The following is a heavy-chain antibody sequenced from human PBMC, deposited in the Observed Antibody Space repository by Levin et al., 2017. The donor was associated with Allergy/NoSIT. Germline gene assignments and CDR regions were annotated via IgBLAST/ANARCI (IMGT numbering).Heavy chain of an antibody. V-gene: IGHV4-59*08. Sequence: SQTLSLTCTVSGGSISSYYWSWLRQPPGKGLEWIGYIKYSGSTNYSPSLKSRVTISLDTSQNQFSLRLSSVTAADTAVYYCARHRDAYNSFDYWGQGTLVTVSS. CDR3: ARHRDAYNSFDY. J-gene: IGHJ4*02. CDR1: GGSISSYY. CDR2: IKYSGST. D-gene: IGHD5-24*01.